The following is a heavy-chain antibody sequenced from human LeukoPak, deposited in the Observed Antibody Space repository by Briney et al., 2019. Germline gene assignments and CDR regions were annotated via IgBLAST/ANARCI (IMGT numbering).Heavy chain of an antibody. CDR2: IWYDGSNK. J-gene: IGHJ3*02. CDR3: ARDAHYCSSTSCPPHDAFDI. V-gene: IGHV3-33*08. D-gene: IGHD2-2*01. Sequence: PGGSLRLSCAASGFTFSSYVMHWVRQAPGKGLEWVAVIWYDGSNKYYADSVKGRFTISRDNSKNTLYLQMNSLRAEDTAVYYCARDAHYCSSTSCPPHDAFDIWGQGTMVTVSS. CDR1: GFTFSSYV.